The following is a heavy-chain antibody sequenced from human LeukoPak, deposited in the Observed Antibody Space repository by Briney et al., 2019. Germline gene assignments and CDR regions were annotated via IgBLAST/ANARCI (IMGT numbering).Heavy chain of an antibody. J-gene: IGHJ5*02. D-gene: IGHD3-16*02. CDR2: IWYDGSNK. V-gene: IGHV3-33*06. Sequence: GRSLRLSCAASGSTFSSYGMHWVRQAPGKGLEWVAVIWYDGSNKYYADSVKGRFTISRDNSKNTLYLQMNSLRAEDTAVYYCAKARLITFGGVIVPPFDPWGQGTLVTVSS. CDR3: AKARLITFGGVIVPPFDP. CDR1: GSTFSSYG.